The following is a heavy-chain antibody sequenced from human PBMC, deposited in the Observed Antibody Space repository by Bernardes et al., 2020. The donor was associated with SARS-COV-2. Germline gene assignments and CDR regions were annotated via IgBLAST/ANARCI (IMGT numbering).Heavy chain of an antibody. CDR3: AKETPRYDYVWGTLKGGYFQH. D-gene: IGHD3-16*01. CDR2: ISGSGGST. CDR1: GFTFSSYA. V-gene: IGHV3-23*01. J-gene: IGHJ1*01. Sequence: GGSLRLSCAASGFTFSSYAMSWVRQAPGKGLEWVSAISGSGGSTYYADSVKGRFTISRDNSKNTLYLQMNSLRAEDTAVYYCAKETPRYDYVWGTLKGGYFQHWGQGTLVTVSS.